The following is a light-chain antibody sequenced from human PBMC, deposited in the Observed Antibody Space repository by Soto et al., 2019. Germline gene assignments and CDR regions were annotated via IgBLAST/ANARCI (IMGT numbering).Light chain of an antibody. CDR3: HSYDSSLTVVL. Sequence: VLTQPPSVSGATGQRVTISCTGSNSNIGAGYDVNWYQQLPGLVPKLLIYGSTRRPSGVPERFSGSKSDTSASLAITGLQAEDEAHYYCHSYDSSLTVVLFGGGTKLTVL. CDR2: GST. CDR1: NSNIGAGYD. J-gene: IGLJ2*01. V-gene: IGLV1-40*01.